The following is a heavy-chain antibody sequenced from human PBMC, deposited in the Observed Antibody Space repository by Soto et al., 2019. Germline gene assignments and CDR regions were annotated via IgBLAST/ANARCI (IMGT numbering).Heavy chain of an antibody. J-gene: IGHJ4*02. Sequence: GGSLRLSCVTSGFTFGNFWLTWVRQAPGKGLEWVATINGTGGRTYYADSVKGRFTISRDNSKNTLYLQMNSLRAEDTAVYYCVRQYSSSWYYFDYWSQGTLVTVSS. CDR1: GFTFGNFW. CDR3: VRQYSSSWYYFDY. D-gene: IGHD6-13*01. CDR2: INGTGGRT. V-gene: IGHV3-23*01.